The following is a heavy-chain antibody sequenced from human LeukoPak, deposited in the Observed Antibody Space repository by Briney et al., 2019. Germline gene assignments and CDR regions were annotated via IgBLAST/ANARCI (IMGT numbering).Heavy chain of an antibody. V-gene: IGHV1-69*01. CDR3: ARDGLLWFGEGNFDY. CDR1: GGTFSSYA. J-gene: IGHJ4*02. D-gene: IGHD3-10*01. CDR2: IIPIFGRA. Sequence: ASVTVSCKASGGTFSSYAISWVRQAPGQGLEWMGGIIPIFGRANYEQKFQGRVTITADESTSTAYMELSSLRSEDTAVYYCARDGLLWFGEGNFDYWGQGTLVTVSS.